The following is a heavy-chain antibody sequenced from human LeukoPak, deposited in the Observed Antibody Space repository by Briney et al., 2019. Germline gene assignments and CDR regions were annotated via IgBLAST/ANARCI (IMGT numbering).Heavy chain of an antibody. CDR3: ARSRQASGLFSS. D-gene: IGHD3-10*01. Sequence: SETLSLTCTVSGYAISSGGFSWNWIRQPPGKGLEWIGCIYDRGPASYNPSLKSRFTISVDRPKNQFFLNVTSLTAADTAVYYCARSRQASGLFSSWGQGTLVVVSS. V-gene: IGHV4-30-2*01. CDR1: GYAISSGGFS. CDR2: IYDRGPA. J-gene: IGHJ5*02.